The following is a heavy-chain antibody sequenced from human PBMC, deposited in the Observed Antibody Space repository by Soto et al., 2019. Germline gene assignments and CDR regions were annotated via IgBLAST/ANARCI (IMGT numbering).Heavy chain of an antibody. J-gene: IGHJ4*02. CDR1: GYTFTSYT. Sequence: QVQLVQSGAEVKKPGASVKVSCKASGYTFTSYTISWVRQAPGQGLEWMGRIIPILGIANYAQKFQGRVTITADKSTSTAYMELSSLRSEDTAVYYCAGIAVAGTDYWGQGTLVTVSS. CDR3: AGIAVAGTDY. D-gene: IGHD6-19*01. CDR2: IIPILGIA. V-gene: IGHV1-69*02.